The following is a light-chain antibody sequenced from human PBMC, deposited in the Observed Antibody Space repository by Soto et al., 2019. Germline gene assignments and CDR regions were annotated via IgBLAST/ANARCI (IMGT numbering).Light chain of an antibody. CDR1: QSVSSSY. V-gene: IGKV3-20*01. J-gene: IGKJ5*01. CDR2: GAS. Sequence: EIVLTQSPGTLSLSPGERATLSCRASQSVSSSYLAWYQQKPSQAPRLLIYGASGRATAIPDRCSGSGSGPDFTLIISRLEPEDFAVFYCQQYGSSPPVTFGQGTRLEIK. CDR3: QQYGSSPPVT.